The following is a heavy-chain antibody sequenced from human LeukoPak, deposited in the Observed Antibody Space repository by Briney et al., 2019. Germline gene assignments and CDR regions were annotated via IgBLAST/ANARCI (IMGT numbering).Heavy chain of an antibody. D-gene: IGHD6-6*01. CDR1: GGSISGGSYY. Sequence: PSETLSLTCTVSGGSISGGSYYWSWIRQPAGKGPEWIGRIYTSGSTNYNPSLKSRVTISVDTSKNQFSLKLSSVTAADTAVYYCARDSGYSSSSYYYYYMDVWGKGTTVTVSS. J-gene: IGHJ6*03. V-gene: IGHV4-61*02. CDR3: ARDSGYSSSSYYYYYMDV. CDR2: IYTSGST.